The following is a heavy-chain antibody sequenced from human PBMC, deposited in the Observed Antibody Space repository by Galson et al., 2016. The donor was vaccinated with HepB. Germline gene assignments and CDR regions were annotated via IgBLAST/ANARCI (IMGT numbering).Heavy chain of an antibody. D-gene: IGHD3-3*01. CDR1: GFSFSHAW. CDR2: IKSKTDGGTT. V-gene: IGHV3-15*07. Sequence: FLRLSCAASGFSFSHAWMHWVRQAPGKGLEWVGRIKSKTDGGTTDYAAPVKGRFAISRDNSKDTLYLQMNRLKTEDTGVYYCTVAASYDFWSGYYMLDPWGQGTLVTVSS. J-gene: IGHJ5*02. CDR3: TVAASYDFWSGYYMLDP.